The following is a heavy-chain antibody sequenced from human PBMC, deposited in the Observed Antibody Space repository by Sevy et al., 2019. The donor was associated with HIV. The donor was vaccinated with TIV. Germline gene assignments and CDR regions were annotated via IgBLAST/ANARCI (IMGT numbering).Heavy chain of an antibody. V-gene: IGHV3-23*01. D-gene: IGHD2-15*01. Sequence: GGSLRLSCAASGFTFSSYAMSWVRQAPGKGLEWVSAISGSGGSTYYADSVKGRCTISRDNSKNTLYLQMNSLRAEDTAVYYCAKGLSAALDAFDIWGQGTMVTVSS. CDR2: ISGSGGST. CDR1: GFTFSSYA. J-gene: IGHJ3*02. CDR3: AKGLSAALDAFDI.